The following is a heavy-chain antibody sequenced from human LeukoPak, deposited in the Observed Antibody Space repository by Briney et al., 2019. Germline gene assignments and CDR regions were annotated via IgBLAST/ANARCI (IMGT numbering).Heavy chain of an antibody. J-gene: IGHJ4*02. CDR1: GFTFINAW. D-gene: IGHD3-10*01. V-gene: IGHV3-15*01. Sequence: GGSLRLSCAASGFTFINAWMNWVRQAPGKGLEWVGRIKSKTDGGTTDYAAPVKGRFTISRDDSKNTAYLQMDSLKTEDTAVYYCTGNYYGSGSYADFDYWGQGTLVTVSS. CDR3: TGNYYGSGSYADFDY. CDR2: IKSKTDGGTT.